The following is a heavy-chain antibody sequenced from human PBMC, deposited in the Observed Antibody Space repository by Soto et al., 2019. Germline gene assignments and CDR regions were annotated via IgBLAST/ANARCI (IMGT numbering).Heavy chain of an antibody. CDR1: GGTFSSYA. CDR3: ATRYGEVDFWSGYYHNWFDP. J-gene: IGHJ5*02. V-gene: IGHV1-69*13. CDR2: IIPIFGTA. Sequence: ASVKVSCKASGGTFSSYAISWVRQAPGQGLEWMGGIIPIFGTANYAQKFQGRVTITADESTSTAYMELSSLRSEDTAVHYCATRYGEVDFWSGYYHNWFDPWGQGTLVTVSS. D-gene: IGHD3-3*01.